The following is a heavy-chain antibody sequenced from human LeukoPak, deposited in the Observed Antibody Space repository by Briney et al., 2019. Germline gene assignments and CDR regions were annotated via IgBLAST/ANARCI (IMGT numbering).Heavy chain of an antibody. J-gene: IGHJ4*02. CDR2: IKQDGSEQ. CDR1: GFTFSSYW. CDR3: ARAETAAATWRY. Sequence: GGSLRLSCAASGFTFSSYWMTRVRLAPGKGLEWVANIKQDGSEQYYVDSVKGRFTISRDNAKNSMSLQMNSLGADDTAVYYCARAETAAATWRYWGQGTLVTVSS. V-gene: IGHV3-7*03. D-gene: IGHD6-13*01.